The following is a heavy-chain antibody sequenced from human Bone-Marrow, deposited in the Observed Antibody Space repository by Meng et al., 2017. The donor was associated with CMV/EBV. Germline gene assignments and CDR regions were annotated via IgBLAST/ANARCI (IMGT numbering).Heavy chain of an antibody. CDR3: ARSEAAAGVFDY. D-gene: IGHD6-13*01. CDR2: IYYSGST. CDR1: GGSTSRGCYS. J-gene: IGHJ4*02. Sequence: LHTQASGPDLEKPSETLSRPSTVSGGSTSRGCYSWGWIRQHPGKGLEWIGSIYYSGSTYYNPSLKSRVTISVDTSKNQFSLKLSSVTAADTAVYYRARSEAAAGVFDYWGQGTLVTVSS. V-gene: IGHV4-39*07.